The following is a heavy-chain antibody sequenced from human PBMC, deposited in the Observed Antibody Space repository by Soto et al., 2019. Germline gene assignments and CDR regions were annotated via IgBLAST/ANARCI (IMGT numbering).Heavy chain of an antibody. CDR3: ARRLITMIVVVREVPWFDP. CDR2: INHSGST. J-gene: IGHJ5*02. D-gene: IGHD3-22*01. Sequence: SETLSLTCAVYGGSFSGYYWSWIRQPPGKGLEWIGEINHSGSTNYNPSLKSRVTISVDTSKNQFSLKLSSVTAADTAVYYCARRLITMIVVVREVPWFDPWGQGTLVTVS. V-gene: IGHV4-34*01. CDR1: GGSFSGYY.